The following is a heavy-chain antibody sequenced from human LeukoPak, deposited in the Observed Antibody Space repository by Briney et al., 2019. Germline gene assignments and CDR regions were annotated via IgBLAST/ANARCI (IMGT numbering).Heavy chain of an antibody. D-gene: IGHD3-10*01. V-gene: IGHV3-23*01. CDR2: ISGSGGST. CDR3: ARVVPPTDYGSGSYFWDPYYFDY. CDR1: GFTFRSYG. Sequence: GGTLRLSCAASGFTFRSYGMNWVRQAPGKGLEWVSAISGSGGSTYYADSVKGRFTISRDNSKNTLYLQMNSLRAEDTAVYYCARVVPPTDYGSGSYFWDPYYFDYWGQGTLVTVSS. J-gene: IGHJ4*02.